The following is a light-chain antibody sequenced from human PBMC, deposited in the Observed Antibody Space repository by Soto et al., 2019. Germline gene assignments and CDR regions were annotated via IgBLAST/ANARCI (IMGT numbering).Light chain of an antibody. CDR2: AAS. CDR3: QPRSNWPPVIT. Sequence: EIVLTQSPATLSLSPGERATLSCRASQSFSSHLAWYQQKPGQAPRLLIYAASKRATGIPARFSGRGSGTDFTLTTSSLEPEDFAVYYFQPRSNWPPVITFGQGTRLEIK. J-gene: IGKJ5*01. V-gene: IGKV3-11*01. CDR1: QSFSSH.